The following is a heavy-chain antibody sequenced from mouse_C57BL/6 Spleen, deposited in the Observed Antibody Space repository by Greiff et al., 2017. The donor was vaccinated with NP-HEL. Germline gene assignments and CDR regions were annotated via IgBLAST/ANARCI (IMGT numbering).Heavy chain of an antibody. CDR2: IDPNSGGT. CDR1: GYTFTSYW. Sequence: VQLQQPGAELVKPGASVKLSCKASGYTFTSYWMHWVKQRPGRGLEWIGRIDPNSGGTKYNEKFKSKATLTVDKPSSTAYMQLSSLTSEYSAVYYCARGELGGYYLYYFDYWGQGTTLTVSS. J-gene: IGHJ2*01. CDR3: ARGELGGYYLYYFDY. D-gene: IGHD2-3*01. V-gene: IGHV1-72*01.